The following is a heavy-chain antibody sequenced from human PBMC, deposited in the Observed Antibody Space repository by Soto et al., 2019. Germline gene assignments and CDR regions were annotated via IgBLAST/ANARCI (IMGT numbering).Heavy chain of an antibody. Sequence: PSETLSLTCTVSGGSISSGGYYWSWIRQHPGKGLEWIGYIYYSGSTYYNPSLKSRVTISVDTSKNQFSLKLSSVTAADTAVYYCARDLSYYDSSGSSYYYHGMDVWGQGTTVTVSS. CDR3: ARDLSYYDSSGSSYYYHGMDV. CDR2: IYYSGST. V-gene: IGHV4-31*03. CDR1: GGSISSGGYY. J-gene: IGHJ6*02. D-gene: IGHD3-22*01.